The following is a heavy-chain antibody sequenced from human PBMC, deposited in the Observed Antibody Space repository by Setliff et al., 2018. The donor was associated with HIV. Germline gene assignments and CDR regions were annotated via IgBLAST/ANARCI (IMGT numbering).Heavy chain of an antibody. V-gene: IGHV3-48*01. Sequence: PGGSLRLSCAASGFTFSSYSMNWVRQAPGKGLEWVSYISSSSSTIYYADSVKGRFTISRDNDKNSLYLQMNSLRAEDTAVYYCARVSELLAYYMDVWGKGTTVTVSS. CDR3: ARVSELLAYYMDV. CDR2: ISSSSSTI. CDR1: GFTFSSYS. D-gene: IGHD1-26*01. J-gene: IGHJ6*03.